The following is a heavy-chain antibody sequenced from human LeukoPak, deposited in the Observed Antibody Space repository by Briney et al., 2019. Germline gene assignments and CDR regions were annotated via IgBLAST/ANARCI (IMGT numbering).Heavy chain of an antibody. V-gene: IGHV6-1*01. Sequence: SRTLSLTCAISGDSVSSNTTPWNWIRQSPSRGLEWLVRTYYRSMWYNDYPLCVKSRLTIKPDTSKNQFFIHLKSETSEVTAVYYYRRDTGLRQRVTLFDFWGQGTLVTVSS. D-gene: IGHD5-18*01. J-gene: IGHJ4*02. CDR2: TYYRSMWYN. CDR1: GDSVSSNTTP. CDR3: RRDTGLRQRVTLFDF.